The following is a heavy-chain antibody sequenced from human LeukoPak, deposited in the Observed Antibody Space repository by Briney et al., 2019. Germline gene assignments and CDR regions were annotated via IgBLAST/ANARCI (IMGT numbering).Heavy chain of an antibody. V-gene: IGHV3-23*01. Sequence: PGGSLRLSCAASGFTFSSYTMSWVRQAPGKGLEWVSAISGVGGSTYYADSVKGRFTISRDNSKNTLYLQMNSLRAEDTAVYYCAKDSYYGPGNYYFYFDYWGQGTLVTVPS. J-gene: IGHJ4*02. CDR1: GFTFSSYT. CDR3: AKDSYYGPGNYYFYFDY. D-gene: IGHD3-10*01. CDR2: ISGVGGST.